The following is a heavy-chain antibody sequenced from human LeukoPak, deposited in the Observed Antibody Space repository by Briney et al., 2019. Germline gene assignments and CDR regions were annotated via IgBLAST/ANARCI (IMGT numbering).Heavy chain of an antibody. V-gene: IGHV3-33*06. CDR3: AKDRDGYKEY. CDR2: IWYDGSNK. CDR1: GFTFSSYG. D-gene: IGHD5-24*01. Sequence: GGSLRLSCAASGFTFSSYGMHWVRQAPGRGLEWVAVIWYDGSNKYYADSVKGRFTISRDNSKNTLYLQMNSLRAEDTAVYYCAKDRDGYKEYWGQGTLVTVSS. J-gene: IGHJ4*02.